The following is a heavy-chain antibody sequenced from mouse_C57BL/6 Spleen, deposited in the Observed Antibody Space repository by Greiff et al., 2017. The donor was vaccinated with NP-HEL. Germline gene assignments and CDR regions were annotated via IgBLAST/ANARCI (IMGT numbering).Heavy chain of an antibody. CDR3: ARNREDFFYAMDY. D-gene: IGHD3-1*01. J-gene: IGHJ4*01. CDR2: IWSGGST. V-gene: IGHV2-2*01. Sequence: VKLVESGPGLVQPSQSLSITCTVSGFSLTSYGVHWVRQSPGKGLEWLGVIWSGGSTDYNAAFISRLSISKDNSKSQVFFKMNSLQADDTAIYYCARNREDFFYAMDYWGQGTSVTVSS. CDR1: GFSLTSYG.